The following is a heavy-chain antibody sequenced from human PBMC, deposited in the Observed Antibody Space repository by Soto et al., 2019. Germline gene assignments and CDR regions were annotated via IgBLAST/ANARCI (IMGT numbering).Heavy chain of an antibody. D-gene: IGHD3-9*01. CDR1: GFTFSSYD. V-gene: IGHV3-13*01. CDR2: IGTAGDT. CDR3: ARSLTSIRYYYYMDV. Sequence: GGSLRLSCAASGFTFSSYDMHWVRQATGKGLEWVSAIGTAGDTYYPGSVKGRFTISRENAKNSLYLQMNSLRAGDTAVYYCARSLTSIRYYYYMDVWGKGTTVTVSS. J-gene: IGHJ6*03.